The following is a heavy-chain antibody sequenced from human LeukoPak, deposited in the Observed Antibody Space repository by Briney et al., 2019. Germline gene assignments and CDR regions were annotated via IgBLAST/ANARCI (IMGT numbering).Heavy chain of an antibody. Sequence: SETLSLTCTVSGDSIRTTRYWGWIRQPPGRGLEWIGAVYFSGSTYYNPSLKSRVIISVDTSKNQFSLKLTSVTAADTAVYYCAPQGYNNQTMDVWGQGTTVTVSS. V-gene: IGHV4-39*01. CDR1: GDSIRTTRY. CDR3: APQGYNNQTMDV. CDR2: VYFSGST. D-gene: IGHD5-24*01. J-gene: IGHJ6*02.